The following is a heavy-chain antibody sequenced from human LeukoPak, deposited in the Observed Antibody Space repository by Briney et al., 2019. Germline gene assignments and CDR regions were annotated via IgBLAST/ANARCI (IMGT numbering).Heavy chain of an antibody. CDR3: ARDRGYQYYYYMDV. CDR1: GGSISSYY. Sequence: PSETLSLTCTVSGGSISSYYWGWIRQPPGKGLEWIGSIYYRGSTYYNPSLKGRVIISVDTSKNQFSLKLTSVTATDTAVYYCARDRGYQYYYYMDVWGKGTTVTVSS. CDR2: IYYRGST. J-gene: IGHJ6*03. D-gene: IGHD5-12*01. V-gene: IGHV4-39*07.